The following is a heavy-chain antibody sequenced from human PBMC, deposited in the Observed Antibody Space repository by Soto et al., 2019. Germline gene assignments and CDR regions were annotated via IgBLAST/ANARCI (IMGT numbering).Heavy chain of an antibody. CDR2: INAGNGNT. CDR3: ARGKGTHRY. D-gene: IGHD3-10*01. CDR1: GYTFTNYA. Sequence: VASVKVSCKASGYTFTNYAMHWVRQAPGQRLEWMGWINAGNGNTKYSQKFQGRVTITRDTSASTAYMELKSVSAEDTALYYCARGKGTHRYWGPGTLGTVS. J-gene: IGHJ4*02. V-gene: IGHV1-3*01.